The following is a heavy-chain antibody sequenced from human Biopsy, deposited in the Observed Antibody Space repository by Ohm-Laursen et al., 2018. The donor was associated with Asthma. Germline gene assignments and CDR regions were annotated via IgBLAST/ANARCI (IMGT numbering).Heavy chain of an antibody. J-gene: IGHJ4*02. CDR1: GTHFGSYN. CDR2: ITFDGSTQ. CDR3: SRDTLGYYFDI. Sequence: LTRAASGTHFGSYNMHWARQAPGKGLEWVAVITFDGSTQHYGDSVKGRFTISRDNSKNMLFLQMNSLRAEDTAVYYCSRDTLGYYFDIWGQGTQVTVSS. V-gene: IGHV3-30-3*01. D-gene: IGHD6-13*01.